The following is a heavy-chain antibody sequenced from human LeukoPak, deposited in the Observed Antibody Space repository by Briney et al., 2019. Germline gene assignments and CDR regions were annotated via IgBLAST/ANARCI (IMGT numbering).Heavy chain of an antibody. J-gene: IGHJ4*02. CDR3: AKCYYDSSGYYLGY. D-gene: IGHD3-22*01. Sequence: GGSLRLSCAASGFTFSSYAMSWVRQAPGKGLEWVSAISGSGGSTYYADSVKGRFTIPRDNSKNTLYLQMNSLRAEDTAAYYCAKCYYDSSGYYLGYWGQGTLVTASS. CDR1: GFTFSSYA. CDR2: ISGSGGST. V-gene: IGHV3-23*01.